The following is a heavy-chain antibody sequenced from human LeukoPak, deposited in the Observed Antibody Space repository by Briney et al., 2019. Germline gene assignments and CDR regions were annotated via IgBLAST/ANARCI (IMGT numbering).Heavy chain of an antibody. CDR2: INPNSGGT. D-gene: IGHD2-15*01. CDR1: GYTFTGYY. Sequence: ASVKVSCKASGYTFTGYYMHWVRQAPGQGLEWMGWINPNSGGTNYAQKFQDWVTMTRDTSISTAYMELSRLRSDDTAVYYCARDVVGRGYCSGATCFPDYYGMDVWGQGTTVTVSS. V-gene: IGHV1-2*04. J-gene: IGHJ6*02. CDR3: ARDVVGRGYCSGATCFPDYYGMDV.